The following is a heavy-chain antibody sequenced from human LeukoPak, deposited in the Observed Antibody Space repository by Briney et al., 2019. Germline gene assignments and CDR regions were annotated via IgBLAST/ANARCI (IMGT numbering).Heavy chain of an antibody. J-gene: IGHJ4*02. D-gene: IGHD6-13*01. V-gene: IGHV3-30*03. CDR3: ARDWYLFDY. CDR1: GFTFSNYG. Sequence: GGSLRLSCAASGFTFSNYGMHWVRQAPGKGLGWVAVISFDGGNKFYADSVKGRFTVSRDNSKNTLYLQLGSVRVEDTALYYCARDWYLFDYWGQGSLVTVSS. CDR2: ISFDGGNK.